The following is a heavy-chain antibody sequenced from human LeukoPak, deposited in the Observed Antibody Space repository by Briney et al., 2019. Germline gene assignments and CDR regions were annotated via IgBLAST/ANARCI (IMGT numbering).Heavy chain of an antibody. V-gene: IGHV4-59*12. CDR3: ARGAVGAQYFDY. Sequence: SETLSLTCTVSGGSISSYYWSWIRQPPGKGLEWIGYIYYSGSTNYNPSLKSRVTMSVDTSKDQFSLKLSSVTAADTAFYFCARGAVGAQYFDYWGQGTLVTVSS. CDR2: IYYSGST. D-gene: IGHD1-26*01. CDR1: GGSISSYY. J-gene: IGHJ4*02.